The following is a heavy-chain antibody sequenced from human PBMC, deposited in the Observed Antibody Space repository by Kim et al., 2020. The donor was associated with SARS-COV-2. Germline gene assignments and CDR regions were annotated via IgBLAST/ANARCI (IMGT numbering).Heavy chain of an antibody. CDR1: GFTFSSYS. Sequence: GGSLRLSCAASGFTFSSYSMNWVRQAPGKGLEWVSYISSSSSTIYYADSVKGRFTISRDNAKNSLYLQMNSLRDEDTAVYYCARLGATYKPTGKPEHYGMDVWGQGTTVTVSS. CDR2: ISSSSSTI. J-gene: IGHJ6*02. V-gene: IGHV3-48*02. D-gene: IGHD1-26*01. CDR3: ARLGATYKPTGKPEHYGMDV.